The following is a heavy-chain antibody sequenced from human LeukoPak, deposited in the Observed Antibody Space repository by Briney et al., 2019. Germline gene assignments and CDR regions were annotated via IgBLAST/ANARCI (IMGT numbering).Heavy chain of an antibody. V-gene: IGHV3-74*01. Sequence: GGSLRLSCAASGFTFSSYWMHWVRQAPGKGLVWVSRINSDGSSTSYADSVKGRFTISRDNAKNTLYLQMNSLRAEDTALYYCATLPDYGGNGQVDAFDIWGQGTMVTVSS. D-gene: IGHD4-23*01. CDR2: INSDGSST. CDR1: GFTFSSYW. J-gene: IGHJ3*02. CDR3: ATLPDYGGNGQVDAFDI.